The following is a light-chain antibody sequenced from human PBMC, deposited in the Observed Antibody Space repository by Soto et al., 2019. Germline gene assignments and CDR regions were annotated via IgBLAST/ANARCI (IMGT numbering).Light chain of an antibody. CDR3: SSYAGSKVV. V-gene: IGLV2-8*01. Sequence: QSVLTQPPSVSGSPGQSVTISCTGTSSDVGGYNYVSWYQQHPGKAPKLMIYEVTERPSGVPDRFSGSKSGNTASLTVSGLQAEDEADYYCSSYAGSKVVFGGGTQLTVL. J-gene: IGLJ3*02. CDR2: EVT. CDR1: SSDVGGYNY.